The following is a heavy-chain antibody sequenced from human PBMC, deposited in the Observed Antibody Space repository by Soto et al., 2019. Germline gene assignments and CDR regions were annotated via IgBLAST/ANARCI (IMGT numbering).Heavy chain of an antibody. CDR2: IGISGDT. CDR3: ARGQEVGAHFFDS. V-gene: IGHV3-13*04. CDR1: GFTFSKFD. Sequence: ASESLRLSCEASGFTFSKFDMHWVRQPTGKGLEWVSTIGISGDTYYAVSVKGRFTISRDNAKNSLSLQMNSLRAGDTALYFCARGQEVGAHFFDSWGQGTQVTAPQ. J-gene: IGHJ4*02. D-gene: IGHD2-15*01.